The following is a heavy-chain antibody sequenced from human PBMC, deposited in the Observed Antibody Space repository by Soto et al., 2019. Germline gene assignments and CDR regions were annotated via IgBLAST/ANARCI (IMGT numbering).Heavy chain of an antibody. CDR2: FDPEDGET. J-gene: IGHJ4*02. V-gene: IGHV1-24*01. CDR3: AALGYRMQYYDFWSGYRQQDY. CDR1: GYTLTELS. D-gene: IGHD3-3*01. Sequence: ASVKVSCKVSGYTLTELSMHWVRQAPGKGLEWMGGFDPEDGETIYAQKFQGRVTMTEDTSTDTAYMELSSLRSEDTAVYYCAALGYRMQYYDFWSGYRQQDYWGQGTLVTVSS.